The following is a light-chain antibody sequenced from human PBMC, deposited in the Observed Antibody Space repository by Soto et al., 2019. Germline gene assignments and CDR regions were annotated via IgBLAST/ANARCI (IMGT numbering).Light chain of an antibody. CDR1: QSLVYSDGNTY. CDR3: MQGTHWPPWT. J-gene: IGKJ1*01. Sequence: DVVMTQSPLSLPVTLGQPASISCRSSQSLVYSDGNTYLNWFQQRPGQSPRRLIYKVSNRDSGVPDRFSGRGSGTDFTLEISRVEAEDVGVYYCMQGTHWPPWTFGQGTKVEIK. V-gene: IGKV2-30*01. CDR2: KVS.